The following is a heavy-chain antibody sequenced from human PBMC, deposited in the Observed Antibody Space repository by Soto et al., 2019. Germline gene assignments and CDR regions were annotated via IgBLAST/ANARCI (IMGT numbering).Heavy chain of an antibody. Sequence: QPGGSLRLSCAASGFTFSSYAMSWVRQAPGKGLEWVSAISGSGGSTYYADSVKGRFTISRDNSKNTLYLKMNSLRAEDTAVYYCAKGSSMYSSSPEDYWGQGTLVTVSS. CDR2: ISGSGGST. CDR1: GFTFSSYA. J-gene: IGHJ4*02. D-gene: IGHD6-13*01. V-gene: IGHV3-23*01. CDR3: AKGSSMYSSSPEDY.